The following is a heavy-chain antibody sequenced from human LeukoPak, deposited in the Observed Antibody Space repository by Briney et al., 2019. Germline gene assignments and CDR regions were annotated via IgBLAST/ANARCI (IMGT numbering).Heavy chain of an antibody. CDR3: VRGGQSTNCFDY. Sequence: GGSLRLSCAASGFIFSSYAMQWVRQAPGKELECISAITGNGGGTFYADSVKGRFTISRDNSKNTLFLQMDSLKAEDMAVYYCVRGGQSTNCFDYWGQGILVTVSS. CDR2: ITGNGGGT. V-gene: IGHV3-64*02. D-gene: IGHD1-1*01. CDR1: GFIFSSYA. J-gene: IGHJ4*02.